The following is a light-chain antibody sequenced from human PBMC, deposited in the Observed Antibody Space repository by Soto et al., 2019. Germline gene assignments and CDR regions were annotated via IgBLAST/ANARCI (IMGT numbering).Light chain of an antibody. CDR1: QDIGRR. J-gene: IGKJ5*01. CDR2: DSS. CDR3: QQANRFPIT. Sequence: DIQMTQSPSSVSASVGDRVTITCRASQDIGRRIAWYQQQPGKAPKFLIYDSSSLESGVPSRFSGSGSGTDFTLTISSLQPEDVATYYCQQANRFPITFGQGTRLEIK. V-gene: IGKV1-12*01.